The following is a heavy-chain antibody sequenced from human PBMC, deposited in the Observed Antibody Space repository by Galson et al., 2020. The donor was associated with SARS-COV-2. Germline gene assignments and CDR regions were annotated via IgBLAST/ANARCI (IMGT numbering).Heavy chain of an antibody. CDR2: FDPEDGET. CDR3: ATSTAVCSSTSCYPSWFDP. V-gene: IGHV1-24*01. D-gene: IGHD2-2*01. Sequence: ASVKVSCKVSGYTLTELSMHWVRQAPGKGLEWMGGFDPEDGETIYAQKFQGRVTMTEDTYTDTAYMELSSLRSEDTAVYYCATSTAVCSSTSCYPSWFDPWGQGTLVTVSS. CDR1: GYTLTELS. J-gene: IGHJ5*02.